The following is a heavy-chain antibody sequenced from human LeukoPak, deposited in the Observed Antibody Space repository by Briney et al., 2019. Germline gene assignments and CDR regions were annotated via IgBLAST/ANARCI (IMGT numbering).Heavy chain of an antibody. D-gene: IGHD6-19*01. Sequence: GGSLRLSCAASGFNFSTYWMHWVRQAPGKGLETVAVISYDGSNKYYADSVKGRFTISRDNSKNTLYLQMNSLRAEDTAVYYCAKDVGGSSGWYSDYYYGMDVWGQGTTVTVSS. CDR3: AKDVGGSSGWYSDYYYGMDV. CDR1: GFNFSTYW. V-gene: IGHV3-30*18. J-gene: IGHJ6*02. CDR2: ISYDGSNK.